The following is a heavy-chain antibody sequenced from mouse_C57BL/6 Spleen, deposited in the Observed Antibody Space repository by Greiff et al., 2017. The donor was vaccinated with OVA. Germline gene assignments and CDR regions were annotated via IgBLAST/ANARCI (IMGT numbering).Heavy chain of an antibody. J-gene: IGHJ2*01. CDR1: GFTFSNYW. CDR2: IRLKSDNYAT. D-gene: IGHD2-3*01. CDR3: TGWRWSPDY. V-gene: IGHV6-3*01. Sequence: EVKLMESGGGLVQPGGSMKLSCVASGFTFSNYWMNWVRQSPEKGLEWVAQIRLKSDNYATHYAESVKGRFTISRDDSKSSVYLQMNNLRAEDTGIYYCTGWRWSPDYWGQGTTLTVSS.